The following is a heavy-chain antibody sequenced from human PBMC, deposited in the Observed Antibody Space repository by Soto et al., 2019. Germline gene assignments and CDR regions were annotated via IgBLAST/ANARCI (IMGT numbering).Heavy chain of an antibody. J-gene: IGHJ4*02. D-gene: IGHD1-26*01. Sequence: ASVKVSCKAFGYTFTSYSMHWVRQAPGQRLEWMGWINTGNGNTKYSQEFQGRVTITRDTSASTAYMDLSSLRSEDTAVYYCARLSSGSYDSWGQGTLVTVSS. CDR3: ARLSSGSYDS. V-gene: IGHV1-3*04. CDR1: GYTFTSYS. CDR2: INTGNGNT.